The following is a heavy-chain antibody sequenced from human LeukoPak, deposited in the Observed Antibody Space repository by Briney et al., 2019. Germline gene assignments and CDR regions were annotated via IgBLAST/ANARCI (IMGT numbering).Heavy chain of an antibody. CDR3: ARIRGGNNYHFDY. CDR2: INTYSGGT. J-gene: IGHJ4*02. Sequence: ASVKVSCKASGYTFTDYYMHWVRQAPGQGLEWMGWINTYSGGTNYAQKFQGRVTMTGDTSISTAYMDLSRLTSDDTAVYYCARIRGGNNYHFDYWGQGTLVTVSS. D-gene: IGHD1-26*01. V-gene: IGHV1-2*02. CDR1: GYTFTDYY.